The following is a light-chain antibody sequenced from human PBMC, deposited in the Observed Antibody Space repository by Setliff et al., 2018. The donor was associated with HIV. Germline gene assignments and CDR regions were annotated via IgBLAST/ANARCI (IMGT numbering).Light chain of an antibody. CDR1: SSDVGGYNF. CDR2: DVS. CDR3: SSYAGSSFYV. Sequence: QSVLTQPPSASGSPGQSVTISCTGTSSDVGGYNFVSWYRHHPGNAPKLMIYDVSKRPSGVPDRFSGSKSGNTASLTVSGLQAEDEADYYCSSYAGSSFYVFGTGTKVTVL. J-gene: IGLJ1*01. V-gene: IGLV2-8*01.